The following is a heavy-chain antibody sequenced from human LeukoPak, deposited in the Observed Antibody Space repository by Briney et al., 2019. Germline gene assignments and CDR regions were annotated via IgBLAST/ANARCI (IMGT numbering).Heavy chain of an antibody. CDR2: ISSSSSYI. J-gene: IGHJ4*02. CDR1: GFTFSSYS. Sequence: PGGSLRLSCAASGFTFSSYSMNWVRQAPGKGLEWVSSISSSSSYIDYADSVKGRFTISRDNAKNSLYLQMNSLRAEDTAVYYCARGIGYGGNNDYWGQGTLVTVSS. V-gene: IGHV3-21*01. CDR3: ARGIGYGGNNDY. D-gene: IGHD4-23*01.